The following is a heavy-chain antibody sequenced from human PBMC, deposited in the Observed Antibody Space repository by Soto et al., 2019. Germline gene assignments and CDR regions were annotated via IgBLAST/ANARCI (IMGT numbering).Heavy chain of an antibody. J-gene: IGHJ1*01. V-gene: IGHV1-69*06. CDR2: VISASGSV. D-gene: IGHD3-10*02. CDR3: ARVGSRDADNYVRDQ. Sequence: QVQVVQSGAELKKPGSSVKISCKASGRIFSSFPTSWVRQVPGQGLEWMGGVISASGSVTYAPKFQGRVTMTAVNSAGIGYMELTSLTSEDTAIYYCARVGSRDADNYVRDQWGPGTMVTVSS. CDR1: GRIFSSFP.